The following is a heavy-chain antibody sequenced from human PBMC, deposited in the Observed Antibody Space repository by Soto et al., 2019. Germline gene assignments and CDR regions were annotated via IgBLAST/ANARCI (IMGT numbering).Heavy chain of an antibody. D-gene: IGHD3-9*01. CDR1: GYTFTSYG. CDR2: ISAYNGNT. Sequence: QVQLVQSGAEVKKPGASVKVSCKASGYTFTSYGISWVRQAPGQGLEWMGWISAYNGNTNYAQKLQGRVTMTTDTSTSTAYMELRSLRSDDTAVYYCARDRVRYLDWYILHYYYYGMDVWGQGTTVTVSS. V-gene: IGHV1-18*04. J-gene: IGHJ6*02. CDR3: ARDRVRYLDWYILHYYYYGMDV.